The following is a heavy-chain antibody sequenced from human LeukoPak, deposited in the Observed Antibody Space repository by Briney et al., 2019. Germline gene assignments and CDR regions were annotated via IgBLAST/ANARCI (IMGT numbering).Heavy chain of an antibody. CDR3: ARTRAVGNWFDP. D-gene: IGHD6-19*01. Sequence: SETLSLTCAVYGGSFSGYYWSWIRQPPGKGLEWIGEINHSGSTNCNPSPKSRVTISVDTSKNQFSLKLSSVTAADTAVYYCARTRAVGNWFDPWGQGTLVTVSS. CDR1: GGSFSGYY. V-gene: IGHV4-34*01. CDR2: INHSGST. J-gene: IGHJ5*02.